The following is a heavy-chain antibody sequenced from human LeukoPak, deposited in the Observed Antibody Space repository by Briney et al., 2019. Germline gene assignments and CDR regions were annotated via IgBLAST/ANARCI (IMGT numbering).Heavy chain of an antibody. D-gene: IGHD3-3*01. CDR2: INWNGGST. CDR1: GFTFDDYG. Sequence: PGGSLRLSCAASGFTFDDYGMSWVRQAPGKGLEWVSGINWNGGSTGYADSVKGRFTISRDNAKNSLYLQMNSLRAEDTALYYCARAVWSGYSGNYYCYYMDVWGKGTTVTVSS. V-gene: IGHV3-20*04. J-gene: IGHJ6*03. CDR3: ARAVWSGYSGNYYCYYMDV.